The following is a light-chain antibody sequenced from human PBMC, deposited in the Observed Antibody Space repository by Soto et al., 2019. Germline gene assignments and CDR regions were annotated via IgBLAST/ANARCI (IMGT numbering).Light chain of an antibody. CDR1: SSDVGGYNY. CDR2: EVS. CDR3: SSYAGSNNII. J-gene: IGLJ2*01. Sequence: QSALTQAPSASGSPGQSVTIACTGTSSDVGGYNYVSWYQQHPGKAPKLMIYEVSKRPSGVPDRFSGSKSGNTASLTVSGLQDEDEADYYCSSYAGSNNIIFGGGTKLTVL. V-gene: IGLV2-8*01.